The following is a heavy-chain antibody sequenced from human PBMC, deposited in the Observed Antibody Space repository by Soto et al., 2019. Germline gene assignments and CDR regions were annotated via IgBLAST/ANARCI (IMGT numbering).Heavy chain of an antibody. J-gene: IGHJ5*02. Sequence: PSETLSLTCSVSGGSLNNFYWNWIRQTAGKGLEWIGRIHASGNTNYNPSLKSRATLSVDTSKNQFSLKVRSVTAADTAVYYCARSSHKESWFHPWGQGTLVTVSS. D-gene: IGHD6-19*01. V-gene: IGHV4-4*07. CDR2: IHASGNT. CDR1: GGSLNNFY. CDR3: ARSSHKESWFHP.